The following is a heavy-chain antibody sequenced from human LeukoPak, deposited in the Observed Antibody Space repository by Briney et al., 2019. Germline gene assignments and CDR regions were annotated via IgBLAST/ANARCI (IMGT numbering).Heavy chain of an antibody. V-gene: IGHV1-69*05. Sequence: SVKVSCKASGGTFSSYAISWVRQAPGQGLEWMGGIIPIFGTANYAQKFQGRVTITTDESTSTTYMELSSLRSEDTAVYYCAREATVNSAYYFDYWGQGTLVTVSS. D-gene: IGHD5-24*01. CDR3: AREATVNSAYYFDY. J-gene: IGHJ4*02. CDR2: IIPIFGTA. CDR1: GGTFSSYA.